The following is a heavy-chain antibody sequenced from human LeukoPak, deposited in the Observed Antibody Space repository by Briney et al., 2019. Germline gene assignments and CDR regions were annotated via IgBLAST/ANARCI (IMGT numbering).Heavy chain of an antibody. CDR1: GYTFTGYY. J-gene: IGHJ5*02. CDR3: ARTTVTSFWFDP. CDR2: INPNSGGT. V-gene: IGHV1-2*02. D-gene: IGHD4-17*01. Sequence: ASVKVSCKASGYTFTGYYMHWVRQAPGQGLEWMGRINPNSGGTNYAQRFQGRVAMTRDTSISTAYMELSRLRSDDTAVYYCARTTVTSFWFDPWGQGTLVTVSS.